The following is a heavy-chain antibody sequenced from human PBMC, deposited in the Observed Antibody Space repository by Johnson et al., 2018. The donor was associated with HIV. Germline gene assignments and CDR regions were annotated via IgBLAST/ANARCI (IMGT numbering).Heavy chain of an antibody. V-gene: IGHV3-74*01. CDR1: GFTFSNYW. J-gene: IGHJ3*01. CDR2: LNSDGSRT. D-gene: IGHD6-19*01. Sequence: VQLVESGGGLVQPGGSLRLSCAASGFTFSNYWMNWVRQAPGKGLVWVSRLNSDGSRTDYADSVKGRFTISRDNAKNSLYLQMNSLRVEDTALYYCAREGPGYSSGWYAFDLWGQGTMVTVSS. CDR3: AREGPGYSSGWYAFDL.